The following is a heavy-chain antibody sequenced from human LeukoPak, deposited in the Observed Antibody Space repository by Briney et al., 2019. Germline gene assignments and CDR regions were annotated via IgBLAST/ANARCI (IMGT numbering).Heavy chain of an antibody. J-gene: IGHJ4*02. V-gene: IGHV4-34*01. D-gene: IGHD6-19*01. CDR3: ARGRGAVFDY. Sequence: SETLSLTCAVYGGSFSGYYWSWIRQPPGKGLEWIGEINHSGSTNYNPSLKSRVTISVDTSKNQFSLKLSSVTAADTAVYYCARGRGAVFDYWGQGTLVTVSS. CDR2: INHSGST. CDR1: GGSFSGYY.